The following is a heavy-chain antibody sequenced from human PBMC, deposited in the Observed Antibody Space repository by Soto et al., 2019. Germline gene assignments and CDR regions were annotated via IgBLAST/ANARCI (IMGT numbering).Heavy chain of an antibody. CDR2: ISGSGGST. J-gene: IGHJ4*02. D-gene: IGHD7-27*01. CDR1: GFTFSSYA. CDR3: AKDWAKWGFFGPAARTYYFDY. Sequence: GGSLRLSCAASGFTFSSYAMSWVRQAPGKGLEWVSAISGSGGSTYYADSVTGRFTISRDNSKNTLYLQMNSLRAEDTAVYYCAKDWAKWGFFGPAARTYYFDYWGQGTMVTVSS. V-gene: IGHV3-23*01.